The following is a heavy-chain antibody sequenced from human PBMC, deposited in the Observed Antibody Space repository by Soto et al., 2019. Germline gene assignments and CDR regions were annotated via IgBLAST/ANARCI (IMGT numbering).Heavy chain of an antibody. J-gene: IGHJ4*02. V-gene: IGHV1-3*01. D-gene: IGHD3-10*01. Sequence: QVQLVQSGAEVKKPGASVKVSCRASGYTFTAYPLHWVRQAPGQRLAWMGWINAANGDIGYSREFQGRVTITRDTSASTVYMEVSSLTSEDTAVYYCAKKDYYAAGVYHFDHWGQGTLVTVSS. CDR3: AKKDYYAAGVYHFDH. CDR2: INAANGDI. CDR1: GYTFTAYP.